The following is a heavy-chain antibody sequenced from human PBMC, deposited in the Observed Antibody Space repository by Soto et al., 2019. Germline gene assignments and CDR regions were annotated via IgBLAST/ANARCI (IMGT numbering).Heavy chain of an antibody. Sequence: GGSLRLSCTASGFSFISYTMNWVRQAPGKGLQWVASITNRCTNTYYADSVKGRFTISRDNDKNSLYLQMNNLRAEDTATYYCARAHEVAWFDSWGLGTLVTVSS. V-gene: IGHV3-21*06. J-gene: IGHJ5*01. CDR1: GFSFISYT. CDR3: ARAHEVAWFDS. D-gene: IGHD2-15*01. CDR2: ITNRCTNT.